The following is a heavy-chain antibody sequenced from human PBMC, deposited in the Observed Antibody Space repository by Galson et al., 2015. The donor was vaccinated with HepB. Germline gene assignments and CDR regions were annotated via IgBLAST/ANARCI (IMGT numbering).Heavy chain of an antibody. CDR1: GFTFSSYE. CDR2: ISSSGSTI. Sequence: SLRLSCAASGFTFSSYEMNWVRQAPGKGLEWVSYISSSGSTIYYADSVKGRFTISRDNAKNSLYLQMNSLRAEDTAVYYCARDSTVTTRDYWGQGTLVTVSS. D-gene: IGHD4-17*01. CDR3: ARDSTVTTRDY. V-gene: IGHV3-48*03. J-gene: IGHJ4*02.